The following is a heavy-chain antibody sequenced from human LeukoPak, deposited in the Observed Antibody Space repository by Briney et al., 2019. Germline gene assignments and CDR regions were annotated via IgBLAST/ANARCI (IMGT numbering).Heavy chain of an antibody. CDR2: MNKDGTET. CDR3: AKDPNYSGWYPYYFDY. D-gene: IGHD6-19*01. Sequence: PGGSLRLSCAASEFTFRNYWMGWVRHTPGKGLEWVANMNKDGTETRYADSVKGRFTISRDNAKNSLFLQMNSLRADDTAVYFCAKDPNYSGWYPYYFDYCGQGTLVTVSS. V-gene: IGHV3-7*01. J-gene: IGHJ4*02. CDR1: EFTFRNYW.